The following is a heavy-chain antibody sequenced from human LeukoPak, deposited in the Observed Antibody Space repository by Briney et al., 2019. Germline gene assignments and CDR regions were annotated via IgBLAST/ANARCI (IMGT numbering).Heavy chain of an antibody. CDR1: GGSIRSSGYF. J-gene: IGHJ4*02. V-gene: IGHV4-39*01. CDR2: IYYGGTT. CDR3: ARQRGYYDSSGQSDFDS. D-gene: IGHD3-22*01. Sequence: SETLSLTCSVSGGSIRSSGYFWGWIRQPPGKALEWIGSIYYGGTTYYNPSLKSRVTISVDTSKKQFSLKLSSVTAADTAFYYCARQRGYYDSSGQSDFDSWGQGALVTVSS.